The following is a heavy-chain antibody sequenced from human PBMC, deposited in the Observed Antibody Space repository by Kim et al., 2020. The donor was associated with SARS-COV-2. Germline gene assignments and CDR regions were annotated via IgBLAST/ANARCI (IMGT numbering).Heavy chain of an antibody. V-gene: IGHV1-69*13. CDR2: IIPIFGTE. CDR1: GGTFSSYA. CDR3: ARDRVPPINYDILTGYLQFQH. J-gene: IGHJ1*01. Sequence: SVKVSCKASGGTFSSYAISWVRQAPGQGLEWMGGIIPIFGTENYAQKFQGRVTITADESTSTAYMELSSLRSEDTAVYYCARDRVPPINYDILTGYLQFQHWGQGTLVTVST. D-gene: IGHD3-9*01.